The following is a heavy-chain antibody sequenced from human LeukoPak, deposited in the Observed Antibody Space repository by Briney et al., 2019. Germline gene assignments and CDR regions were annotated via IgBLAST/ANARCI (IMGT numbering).Heavy chain of an antibody. CDR3: ARGGGGNPGAFDI. V-gene: IGHV4-59*01. CDR2: LYYSGST. CDR1: GGCISSYY. D-gene: IGHD4-23*01. Sequence: SETLSLTCTVSGGCISSYYWSWIRQPPGQGLEWIGYLYYSGSTNYNPSLKSRVTISVDTSKNQFSLKLSSVTAADTAVYYCARGGGGNPGAFDIWGQGTMVTVSS. J-gene: IGHJ3*02.